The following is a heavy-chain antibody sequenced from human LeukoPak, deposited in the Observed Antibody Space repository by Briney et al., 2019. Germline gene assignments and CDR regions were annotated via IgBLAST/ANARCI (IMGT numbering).Heavy chain of an antibody. Sequence: GGSLRLSCAASGFTLSSYAMSWVRQAPGKGLEWISAISDTGNTYHADSVKGRFTISRDNAKNSLYLQMNSLRAEDTAVYYCAELGITMIGGVWGKGTTVTISS. CDR1: GFTLSSYA. J-gene: IGHJ6*04. CDR3: AELGITMIGGV. V-gene: IGHV3-23*01. CDR2: ISDTGNT. D-gene: IGHD3-10*02.